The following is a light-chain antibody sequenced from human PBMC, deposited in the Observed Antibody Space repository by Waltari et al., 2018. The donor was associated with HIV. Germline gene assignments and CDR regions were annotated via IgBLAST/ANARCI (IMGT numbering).Light chain of an antibody. Sequence: QSALSQPASVSASPGQSVAISCSGRASDIGRYYHVPWYQQHPDRAPTLILFDVNNRPSGISDRFSGSKSGTTASLTISTVRTDDEADYYCASYTVNSTGVFGTGTKLSVL. CDR3: ASYTVNSTGV. J-gene: IGLJ1*01. CDR1: ASDIGRYYH. V-gene: IGLV2-14*03. CDR2: DVN.